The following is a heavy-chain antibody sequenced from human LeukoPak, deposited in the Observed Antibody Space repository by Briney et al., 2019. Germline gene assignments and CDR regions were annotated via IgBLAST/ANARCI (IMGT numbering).Heavy chain of an antibody. CDR3: ARGSGSRYGPFDY. D-gene: IGHD5-18*01. CDR1: GFIFSDCY. Sequence: GGSLRLSCAASGFIFSDCYMSWIRQAPGKGLEWVSEISLSGTMIYYADSVKGRFTISRDNARNSLYLHMDSLRVEDTAVYYCARGSGSRYGPFDYWGQGTLVTVSS. J-gene: IGHJ4*02. V-gene: IGHV3-11*04. CDR2: ISLSGTMI.